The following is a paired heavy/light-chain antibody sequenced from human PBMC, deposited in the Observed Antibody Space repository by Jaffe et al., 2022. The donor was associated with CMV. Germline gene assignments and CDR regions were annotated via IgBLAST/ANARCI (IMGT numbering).Light chain of an antibody. V-gene: IGKV1-5*03. CDR1: QSISFW. Sequence: DIQMTQSPSTLSASVGDRVTITCRASQSISFWLAWYQQKPGKAPKLLIYKASALEIGVPSRFSGSGSGTEFTLTIISLQPDDFATYYCQQHYTYSYTFGQGTKLEIK. CDR2: KAS. J-gene: IGKJ2*01. CDR3: QQHYTYSYT.
Heavy chain of an antibody. D-gene: IGHD1-1*01. V-gene: IGHV3-21*01. CDR1: GFPFSSYN. CDR2: ISETSSYI. Sequence: EVQLVESGGGLVKPGGSLRLSCAASGFPFSSYNMNWVRQAPGKGLEWVSSISETSSYIYHAESVKGRFTISRDNAKNSQYLQMNSLRVEDTAVYYCARAAERTGWYFDLWGRGTLVTVSS. CDR3: ARAAERTGWYFDL. J-gene: IGHJ2*01.